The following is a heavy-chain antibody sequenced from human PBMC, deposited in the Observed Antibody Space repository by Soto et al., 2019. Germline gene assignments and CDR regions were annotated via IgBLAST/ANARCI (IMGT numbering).Heavy chain of an antibody. CDR2: ISYDGSNK. CDR3: ARDRGYCSSTSCYHVSRYYYYGMDV. V-gene: IGHV3-30*04. CDR1: GFTFSSYA. J-gene: IGHJ6*02. Sequence: GGSLRLSCAASGFTFSSYAMHWVRQAPGKGLEWVAVISYDGSNKYYADSVKGRFTISRDNSKNTLYLQMNSLRAEDTAVYYCARDRGYCSSTSCYHVSRYYYYGMDVWGQGTTVTVSS. D-gene: IGHD2-2*01.